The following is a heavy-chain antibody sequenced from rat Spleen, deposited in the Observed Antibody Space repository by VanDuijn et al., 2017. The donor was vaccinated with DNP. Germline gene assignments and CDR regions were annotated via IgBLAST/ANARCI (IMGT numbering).Heavy chain of an antibody. CDR2: TNYAGGST. D-gene: IGHD1-4*01. J-gene: IGHJ2*01. V-gene: IGHV5-22*01. CDR3: ARHVLPLRVWDY. Sequence: EVQLVESGGGSVQPGRSLKLSCAASGFTFIDYYMAWVRQTPTKGLEWVAYTNYAGGSTYNGDSVKGRFTISRDNAKSTLYLQINSLRSEDMATYYCARHVLPLRVWDYWGQGVMVTVSS. CDR1: GFTFIDYY.